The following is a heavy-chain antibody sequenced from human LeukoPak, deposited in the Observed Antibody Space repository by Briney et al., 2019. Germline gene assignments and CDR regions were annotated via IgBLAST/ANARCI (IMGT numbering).Heavy chain of an antibody. Sequence: GGSLRLSCAASGFTFSSYAMSWVRQAPGKGLEWASTITDGAISTYYADSVKGRFTISRDNSKNTLYLQMNSLRAEGTAVYYCARVELDDFWSGYLGYWGQGTLVTVSS. V-gene: IGHV3-23*01. CDR1: GFTFSSYA. J-gene: IGHJ4*02. CDR3: ARVELDDFWSGYLGY. D-gene: IGHD3-3*01. CDR2: ITDGAIST.